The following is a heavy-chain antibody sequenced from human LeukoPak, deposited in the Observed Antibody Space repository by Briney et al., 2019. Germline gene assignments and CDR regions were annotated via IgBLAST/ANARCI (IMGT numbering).Heavy chain of an antibody. CDR2: IKSKTDGGTT. J-gene: IGHJ4*02. V-gene: IGHV3-15*01. CDR3: TTRKYYDSSGFDY. CDR1: GFTFNDAW. Sequence: GGSLRLSCAASGFTFNDAWMSWVRQAPGKGLEWVGRIKSKTDGGTTDYAAPVKGRFTISRDDSKNMLYLQMNSLKTEDTAVYYCTTRKYYDSSGFDYWGQGTLVTVSS. D-gene: IGHD3-22*01.